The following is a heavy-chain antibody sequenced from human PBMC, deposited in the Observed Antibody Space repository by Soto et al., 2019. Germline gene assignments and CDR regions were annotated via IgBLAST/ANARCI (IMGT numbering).Heavy chain of an antibody. CDR2: IWYDGSNK. D-gene: IGHD3-3*01. CDR3: ARLRWDNYDFYGMDV. Sequence: GGSLRLSCAASGFTFSSYGMHWVRQAPGKGLEWVAVIWYDGSNKYYADSVKGRFTISRDNSKNTLYLQMNSLRAEDTAVYYSARLRWDNYDFYGMDVWGQGTTVTVSS. J-gene: IGHJ6*02. CDR1: GFTFSSYG. V-gene: IGHV3-33*01.